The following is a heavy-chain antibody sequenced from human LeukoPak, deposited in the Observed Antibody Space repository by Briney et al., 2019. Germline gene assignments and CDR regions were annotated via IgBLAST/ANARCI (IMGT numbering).Heavy chain of an antibody. CDR3: ARHGWLQAFDI. CDR2: IYTSGST. V-gene: IGHV4-61*02. Sequence: KTSETLSLTCTVSGDSITSSAFYWSWIRQPAGKGLEWIGRIYTSGSTNYNPSLKSRVTMSVDTSKNQFSLKLSSVTAADTAVYYCARHGWLQAFDIWGQGTMVTVSS. J-gene: IGHJ3*02. D-gene: IGHD5-12*01. CDR1: GDSITSSAFY.